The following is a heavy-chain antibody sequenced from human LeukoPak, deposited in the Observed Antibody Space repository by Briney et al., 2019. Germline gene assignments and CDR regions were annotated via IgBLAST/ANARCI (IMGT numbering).Heavy chain of an antibody. J-gene: IGHJ4*02. V-gene: IGHV3-74*01. CDR1: GFTFSTDW. CDR3: ASASSHRTAAGGDY. CDR2: IKGDGGSR. Sequence: GGSLRLSCAASGFTFSTDWMHWVRQAPGKWLVWVSRIKGDGGSRNYAESVKGRFTISRDNAKNTLYLQMSSLRVEDTAVYYCASASSHRTAAGGDYWGQGTLVTVST. D-gene: IGHD6-13*01.